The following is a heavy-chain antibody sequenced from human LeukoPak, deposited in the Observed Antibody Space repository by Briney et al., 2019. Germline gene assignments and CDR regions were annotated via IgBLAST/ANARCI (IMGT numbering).Heavy chain of an antibody. V-gene: IGHV3-48*03. CDR2: ISSSGSTI. CDR3: ARDGYYYGSGSYYKVNFDY. J-gene: IGHJ4*02. D-gene: IGHD3-10*01. CDR1: GFTFSSFK. Sequence: GGSLRLSCAASGFTFSSFKFTWVRQAPGKGLEWVSYISSSGSTIYYADSVKGRFSISRDNAKNSVYLQMNSLRAEDTAVYYCARDGYYYGSGSYYKVNFDYWGQGTLVTVSS.